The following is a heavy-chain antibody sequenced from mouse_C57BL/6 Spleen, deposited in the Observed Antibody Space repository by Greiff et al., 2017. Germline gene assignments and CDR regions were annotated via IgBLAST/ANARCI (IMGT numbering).Heavy chain of an antibody. J-gene: IGHJ3*01. Sequence: VQLQQSGAELVRPGASVKLSCTASGFNIKDYYMHWVKQRPEQGLEWIGRIDPEDGDTEYAPKFQGKATMTADTSSNTAYLQLSSLTSEDTAVYYWTTENDYDRAWFDYWGQGTLVTVSA. D-gene: IGHD2-4*01. CDR3: TTENDYDRAWFDY. CDR2: IDPEDGDT. CDR1: GFNIKDYY. V-gene: IGHV14-1*01.